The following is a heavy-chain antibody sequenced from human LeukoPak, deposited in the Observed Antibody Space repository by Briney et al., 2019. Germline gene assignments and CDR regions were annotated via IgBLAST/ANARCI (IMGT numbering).Heavy chain of an antibody. V-gene: IGHV4-31*03. CDR2: IYYSGST. CDR1: GGSISSGGYY. CDR3: ARGRGLTPADY. Sequence: SETLSLTCTVSGGSISSGGYYWSWIRQHPGKGLEWIGYIYYSGSTYYNPSLKSRVTISVDRSKNQFSLKLSSVTAADTAVYYCARGRGLTPADYWGQGTLVTVSS. D-gene: IGHD2-8*01. J-gene: IGHJ4*02.